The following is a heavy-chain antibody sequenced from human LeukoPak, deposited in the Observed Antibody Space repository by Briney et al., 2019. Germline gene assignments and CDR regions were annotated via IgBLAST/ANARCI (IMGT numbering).Heavy chain of an antibody. D-gene: IGHD7-27*01. Sequence: GGSLRLSCAVSGFTFSSYAMSWVRQAPGKGLEWVSSISGTGVNTFDADSVKGRFPISRDNSKNTLYLQMNSLRAEDTAIYYCAKNIRQLGNYYYYMDVWGTGTTVTVSS. CDR1: GFTFSSYA. CDR2: ISGTGVNT. CDR3: AKNIRQLGNYYYYMDV. V-gene: IGHV3-23*01. J-gene: IGHJ6*03.